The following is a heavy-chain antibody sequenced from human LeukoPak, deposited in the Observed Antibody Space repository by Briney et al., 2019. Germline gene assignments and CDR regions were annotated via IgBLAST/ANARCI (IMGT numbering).Heavy chain of an antibody. J-gene: IGHJ4*02. D-gene: IGHD1-26*01. Sequence: SQTLSLTCTVSGGSISSGDYYWGWIRQPPGKGLEWIGSIYYSGSTYYNPSLKSRVTISVDTSKNQFSLKLSSVTAADTAVYYCARGRRATTASPPGYWGQGTLVTVSS. CDR1: GGSISSGDYY. CDR3: ARGRRATTASPPGY. CDR2: IYYSGST. V-gene: IGHV4-39*07.